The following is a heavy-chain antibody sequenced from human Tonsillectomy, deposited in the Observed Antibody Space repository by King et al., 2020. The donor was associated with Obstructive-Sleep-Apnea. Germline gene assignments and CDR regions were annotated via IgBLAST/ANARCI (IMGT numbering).Heavy chain of an antibody. CDR2: ISSSSSTI. V-gene: IGHV3-48*04. D-gene: IGHD4-17*01. CDR1: GFTFSSYS. CDR3: AREGLGDPDWYFDL. Sequence: VQLVESGGGLVQPGGSLRLSCAASGFTFSSYSMNWVRQAPGKGLEWVSYISSSSSTIYYADSVKGRFTISRDNAKNSLYLQMNSLRAEDTAVYYCAREGLGDPDWYFDLWGCGTLVTVSS. J-gene: IGHJ2*01.